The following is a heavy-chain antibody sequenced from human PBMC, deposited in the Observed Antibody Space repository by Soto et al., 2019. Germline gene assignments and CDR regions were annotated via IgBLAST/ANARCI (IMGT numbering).Heavy chain of an antibody. CDR2: INHSGST. J-gene: IGHJ5*02. CDR3: ARVSPPRQAQQRWSCWFDP. CDR1: GGSFSGYY. D-gene: IGHD2-21*01. V-gene: IGHV4-34*01. Sequence: SETLSLTCAVYGGSFSGYYWSWIRQPPGKGLEWIGEINHSGSTNYNPSLKSRVTISVDTSKNQFPLKLCSVNAADTAVYYCARVSPPRQAQQRWSCWFDPWGQGTLVTVSS.